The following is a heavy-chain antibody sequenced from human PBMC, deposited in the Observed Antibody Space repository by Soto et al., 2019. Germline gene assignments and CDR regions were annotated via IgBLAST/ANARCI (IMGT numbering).Heavy chain of an antibody. CDR2: MFPGDSDT. J-gene: IGHJ6*02. V-gene: IGHV5-51*01. D-gene: IGHD1-1*01. CDR3: ARPFVASNTGPYGVDV. CDR1: GFSFTSYW. Sequence: GESLKISCQASGFSFTSYWIGWVRQRPGKGLEWMAIMFPGDSDTRYSPSFQGHVTISADKSIDTAYLQWGSLRASDTATYYCARPFVASNTGPYGVDVWGLGTTVTVS.